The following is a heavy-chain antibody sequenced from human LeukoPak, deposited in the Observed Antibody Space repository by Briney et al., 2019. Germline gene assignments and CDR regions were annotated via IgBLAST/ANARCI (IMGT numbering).Heavy chain of an antibody. CDR3: AREPAYYYDSSGPHDY. V-gene: IGHV1-18*01. J-gene: IGHJ4*02. Sequence: ASVKVSCKASGYTFTSYGISWVRQAPGQGLEWMGWISAYNGNTNYAQKLQGRVTMTTDTSTSTAYMELRSLRSDDTAVYYCAREPAYYYDSSGPHDYWGQGTLVTVSS. CDR1: GYTFTSYG. CDR2: ISAYNGNT. D-gene: IGHD3-22*01.